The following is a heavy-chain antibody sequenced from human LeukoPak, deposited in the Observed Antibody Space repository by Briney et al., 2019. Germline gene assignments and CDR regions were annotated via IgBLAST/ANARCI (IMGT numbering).Heavy chain of an antibody. D-gene: IGHD2-21*02. Sequence: GRSLRLSCAASGFTFSSYGMHWVRQAPGKGLEWVAVIWYDGSNKYYADSVKGRFTISRDNSKNTLYLQMNSLRAEDTAVYYCARGPTRVTSYYYYGMDVWGQGTTVTASS. CDR3: ARGPTRVTSYYYYGMDV. V-gene: IGHV3-33*01. J-gene: IGHJ6*02. CDR1: GFTFSSYG. CDR2: IWYDGSNK.